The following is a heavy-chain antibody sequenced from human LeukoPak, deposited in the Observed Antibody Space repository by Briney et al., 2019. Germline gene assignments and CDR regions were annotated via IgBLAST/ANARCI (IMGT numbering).Heavy chain of an antibody. CDR3: ARQDCSGGSCYLDY. CDR2: IKQDGSEK. D-gene: IGHD2-15*01. V-gene: IGHV3-7*01. J-gene: IGHJ4*02. Sequence: GGSLRLSCAASGFTFSSYWMSWVRQAPGKGLEWVANIKQDGSEKHYVDSVKGRLTISRDNAKNLLYLQMNSLRVEDTAVYYCARQDCSGGSCYLDYWGQGTLVTVSS. CDR1: GFTFSSYW.